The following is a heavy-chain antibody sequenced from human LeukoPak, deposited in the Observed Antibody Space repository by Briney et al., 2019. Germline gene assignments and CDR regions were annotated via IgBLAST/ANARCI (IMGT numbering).Heavy chain of an antibody. Sequence: GGSLRLSCAASGFTFSNYWMHWVRQDPGKGLEWVANIKQDGSEKYYVDSVKGRFTISRDNAKNSLYLQMNSLRAEDTAVYYCARDRIYYYDSSGYQDYWGQGTLVTVSS. V-gene: IGHV3-7*01. D-gene: IGHD3-22*01. J-gene: IGHJ4*02. CDR3: ARDRIYYYDSSGYQDY. CDR2: IKQDGSEK. CDR1: GFTFSNYW.